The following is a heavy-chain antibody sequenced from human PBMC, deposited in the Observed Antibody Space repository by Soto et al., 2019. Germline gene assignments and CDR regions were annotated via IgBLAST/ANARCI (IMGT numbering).Heavy chain of an antibody. Sequence: GGSLRLSCAASGLSPSPYWMHWVSQVPGRGLEWVARLSSDGFGAAYADSVKGRFFISRDIARNTLPLQMNSLRADDTAVYYCARDLGGPDYWGRGTSVTISS. D-gene: IGHD3-16*01. V-gene: IGHV3-74*03. CDR3: ARDLGGPDY. CDR1: GLSPSPYW. CDR2: LSSDGFGA. J-gene: IGHJ4*02.